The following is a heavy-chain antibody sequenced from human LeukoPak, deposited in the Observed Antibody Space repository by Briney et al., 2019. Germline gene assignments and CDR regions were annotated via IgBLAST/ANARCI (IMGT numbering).Heavy chain of an antibody. Sequence: PSETLSLTCAVYGGSFSGYYWSWICQPPGKGLEWIGEINHSGSTNYNPSLKSRVTISVDTSKNQFSLKLSSVTAADTAVYYCARAGIAAAGDYWGQGTLVTVSS. CDR2: INHSGST. CDR1: GGSFSGYY. D-gene: IGHD6-13*01. CDR3: ARAGIAAAGDY. J-gene: IGHJ4*02. V-gene: IGHV4-34*01.